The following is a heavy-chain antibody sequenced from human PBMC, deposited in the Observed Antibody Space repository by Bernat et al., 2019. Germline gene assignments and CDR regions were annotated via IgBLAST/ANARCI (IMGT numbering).Heavy chain of an antibody. V-gene: IGHV3-74*02. Sequence: EVQLLESGGGLVQPGGSLRLSCAASGFTFSSYAMSWVRQAPGKGLEWVSRVNSDGSSTSYADSVKGRFTVSRDNAKNTLYLQMNSLRAEDTAVYYCAKAEYSSSSRHFDYWGQGTLVTVSS. CDR2: VNSDGSST. D-gene: IGHD6-6*01. J-gene: IGHJ4*02. CDR1: GFTFSSYA. CDR3: AKAEYSSSSRHFDY.